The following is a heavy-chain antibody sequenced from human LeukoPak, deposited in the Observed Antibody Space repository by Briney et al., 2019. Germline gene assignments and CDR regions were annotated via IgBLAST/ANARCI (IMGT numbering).Heavy chain of an antibody. CDR2: INPTGDRT. D-gene: IGHD3-10*01. Sequence: GASVKVSCKASGYTFTSYYMHWVRQAPGQGLEWMGLINPTGDRTGYAQKFQGRVTMTRDTSTSTVYMELSSLRSEDTAVYYCAKAMVRELSNPFDYWGQGTLVTVSS. CDR3: AKAMVRELSNPFDY. CDR1: GYTFTSYY. V-gene: IGHV1-46*01. J-gene: IGHJ4*02.